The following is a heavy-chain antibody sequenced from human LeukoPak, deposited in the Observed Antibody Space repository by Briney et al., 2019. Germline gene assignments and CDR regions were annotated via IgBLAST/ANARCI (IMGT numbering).Heavy chain of an antibody. CDR1: GFTFSSYW. Sequence: GGSLRLSRAASGFTFSSYWMSWVRQAPGKGLEWVANIKQDGSEKYYVDSVKGRFTISRDNAKNSLYLQMNSLRAEDTAVYYCARVKGLASGYSSRRYYFDYWGQGTLVTVSS. J-gene: IGHJ4*02. CDR3: ARVKGLASGYSSRRYYFDY. V-gene: IGHV3-7*01. CDR2: IKQDGSEK. D-gene: IGHD6-13*01.